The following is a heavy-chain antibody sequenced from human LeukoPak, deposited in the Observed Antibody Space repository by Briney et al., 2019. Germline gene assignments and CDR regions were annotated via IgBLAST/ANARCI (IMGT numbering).Heavy chain of an antibody. CDR2: INSDGRTT. V-gene: IGHV3-74*01. CDR3: ARVVADSSGYYYGGGFDY. Sequence: PGGSLRLSCAASGFTFSSYWMHWVRHAPGKGLVWVSRINSDGRTTSYADSVKGRFTISRDNAKNTLYLQMNSLRAEDTAVYYCARVVADSSGYYYGGGFDYWGRGTLVTVSS. CDR1: GFTFSSYW. J-gene: IGHJ4*02. D-gene: IGHD3-22*01.